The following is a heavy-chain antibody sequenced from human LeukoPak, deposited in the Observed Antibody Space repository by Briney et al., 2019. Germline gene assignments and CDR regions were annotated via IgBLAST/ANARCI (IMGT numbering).Heavy chain of an antibody. CDR3: ASQYYDFWSGLLANNWFDP. Sequence: SETLSLTCTVSGGSISSYYWSWIRQPPGKGLEWIGYIYYSGSTNYNPSLKSRVTISVDTSKNQFSLKLSSVTAADTAVYYCASQYYDFWSGLLANNWFDPWGQGTLVTVSS. CDR1: GGSISSYY. D-gene: IGHD3-3*01. J-gene: IGHJ5*02. CDR2: IYYSGST. V-gene: IGHV4-59*12.